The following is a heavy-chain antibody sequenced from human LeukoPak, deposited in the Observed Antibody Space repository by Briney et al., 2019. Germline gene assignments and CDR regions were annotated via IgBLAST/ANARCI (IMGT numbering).Heavy chain of an antibody. J-gene: IGHJ4*02. CDR3: ARLSDY. V-gene: IGHV5-10-1*01. CDR1: GYIFTTYW. CDR2: IDPSNSQT. Sequence: GESLKISCSASGYIFTTYWISWVRQMPGKGLEWTGKIDPSNSQTHYSPSFQGRVTISADKSSSTAYLQWTSLKASDTAMYYCARLSDYWGQGTLVTVSS.